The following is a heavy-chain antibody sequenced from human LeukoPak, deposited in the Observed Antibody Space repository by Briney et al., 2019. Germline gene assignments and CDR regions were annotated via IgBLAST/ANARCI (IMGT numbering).Heavy chain of an antibody. CDR3: ARDLGYKDYVSAFDI. J-gene: IGHJ3*02. V-gene: IGHV3-20*04. Sequence: GGSLRLSCAASGFTFDDYGMTWVRHAPGKGLEWVSGINWNGDSTVYADSVKGRFTISRDNARNSLYLQMNSLRAEDTALYYCARDLGYKDYVSAFDIWGQGTMVTVSS. CDR2: INWNGDST. CDR1: GFTFDDYG. D-gene: IGHD5-24*01.